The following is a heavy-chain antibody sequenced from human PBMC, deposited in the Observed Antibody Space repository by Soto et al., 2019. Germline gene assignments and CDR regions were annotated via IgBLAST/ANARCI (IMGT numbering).Heavy chain of an antibody. CDR1: GGSLRGYY. J-gene: IGHJ6*02. CDR3: ARGVTGYCSSTSCPSTYYYYYGMDV. Sequence: PSETLSLTCSVYGGSLRGYYWSCIRQRPGKGLEWIGEINHSGSTHYNPSLKSRVTISVDTSKNQFSLKLSSVTAADTAVYYCARGVTGYCSSTSCPSTYYYYYGMDVWGQGTTVT. V-gene: IGHV4-34*01. D-gene: IGHD2-2*01. CDR2: INHSGST.